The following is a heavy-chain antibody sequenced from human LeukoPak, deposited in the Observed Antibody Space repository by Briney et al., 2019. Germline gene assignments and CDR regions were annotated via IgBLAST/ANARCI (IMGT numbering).Heavy chain of an antibody. V-gene: IGHV1-69*04. J-gene: IGHJ4*02. CDR1: GGIFSSYA. Sequence: SVKVSCKASGGIFSSYAVSWVRQAPGQGLEWMGRIIPILGIANYAQKFQGRVTITADKSTSTAYMDLSSLRSEDTAVYYCARDLPPYYFDYWGQGTLVTVSS. CDR3: ARDLPPYYFDY. CDR2: IIPILGIA.